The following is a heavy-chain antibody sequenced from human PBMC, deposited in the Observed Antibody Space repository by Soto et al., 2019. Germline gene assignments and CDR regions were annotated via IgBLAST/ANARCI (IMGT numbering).Heavy chain of an antibody. CDR2: IYYSGST. Sequence: SETLSLTCTVSGGSISSGGYCWSWSRQHPGKGLEWIGYIYYSGSTYYNPSLKSRVTISVDTSKNQFSLKLSSVTAADTAVYYCASSSGYSYSFDYWGQGTLVTVSS. CDR1: GGSISSGGYC. CDR3: ASSSGYSYSFDY. J-gene: IGHJ4*02. D-gene: IGHD5-18*01. V-gene: IGHV4-31*03.